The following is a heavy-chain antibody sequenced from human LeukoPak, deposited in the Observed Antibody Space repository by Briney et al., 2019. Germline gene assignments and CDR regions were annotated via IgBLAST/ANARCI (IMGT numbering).Heavy chain of an antibody. CDR2: INHSGST. CDR3: ARDRSGSYTADN. Sequence: SETLSLTCAVYGGSFSGYYWSWIRQPPGKGLEWIGEINHSGSTNYNPSLKSRVTISVDTSKNQFSLKLSSVTAADTAVYYCARDRSGSYTADNWGQGTLVTVSS. CDR1: GGSFSGYY. D-gene: IGHD1-26*01. J-gene: IGHJ4*02. V-gene: IGHV4-34*01.